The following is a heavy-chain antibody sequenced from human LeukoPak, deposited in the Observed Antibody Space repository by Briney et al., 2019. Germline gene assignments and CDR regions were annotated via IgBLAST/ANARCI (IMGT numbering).Heavy chain of an antibody. J-gene: IGHJ4*02. D-gene: IGHD3-22*01. Sequence: ASVKVSCKASGYTFTGYYMHWVRQAPGQGLEWMGWINPNSGGTNYAQKFQGRVTMTRDTSISTAYMELSRLRSDDTAVYYCATTYYYDSSGYYGLSFDYWGQGTLVTVFS. CDR3: ATTYYYDSSGYYGLSFDY. CDR2: INPNSGGT. CDR1: GYTFTGYY. V-gene: IGHV1-2*02.